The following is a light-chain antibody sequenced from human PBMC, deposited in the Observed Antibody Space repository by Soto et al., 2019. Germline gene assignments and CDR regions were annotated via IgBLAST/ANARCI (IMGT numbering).Light chain of an antibody. Sequence: DIQMTQSPSSLSASLGDRVTITCRASQGISNYLAWYQQKPGKAPNLLIYGVSTLQNGVPSRFRGAGSGTEFTLTITSLQPEDSETYYCQQLNHYPLTFGQGTRLEIK. CDR2: GVS. CDR3: QQLNHYPLT. CDR1: QGISNY. J-gene: IGKJ5*01. V-gene: IGKV1-9*01.